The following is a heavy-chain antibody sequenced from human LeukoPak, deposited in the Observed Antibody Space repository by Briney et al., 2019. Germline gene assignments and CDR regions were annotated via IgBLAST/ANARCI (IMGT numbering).Heavy chain of an antibody. V-gene: IGHV5-51*01. J-gene: IGHJ4*02. D-gene: IGHD6-19*01. Sequence: GESLKISCKGSGYSFTSYWIGWVRQMPGKGLEWMGIIYPGDSDTRYSPSFQGQVTISADKSISTAYLQWSSLKASDTAMYYCARHLGRIDDWQWLVRHRRVSYFDYWGQGTLVTVSS. CDR1: GYSFTSYW. CDR2: IYPGDSDT. CDR3: ARHLGRIDDWQWLVRHRRVSYFDY.